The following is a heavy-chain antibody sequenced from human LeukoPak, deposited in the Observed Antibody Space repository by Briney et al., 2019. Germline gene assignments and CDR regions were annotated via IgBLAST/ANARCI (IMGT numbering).Heavy chain of an antibody. Sequence: GASVKVSCKASGYTFTGYYMHRVRQAPGQGLEWMGWINPNSGGTNYAQKFQGRVTMTRDTSISTAYMELSRLRSDDTAVYYCARGSYYYDSSGYPSSVYFDYWGQGTLVTVSS. CDR2: INPNSGGT. V-gene: IGHV1-2*02. D-gene: IGHD3-22*01. CDR1: GYTFTGYY. J-gene: IGHJ4*02. CDR3: ARGSYYYDSSGYPSSVYFDY.